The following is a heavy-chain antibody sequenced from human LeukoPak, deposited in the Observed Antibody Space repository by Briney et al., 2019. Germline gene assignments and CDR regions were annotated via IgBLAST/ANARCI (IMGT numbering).Heavy chain of an antibody. D-gene: IGHD6-13*01. CDR3: ARDQYSSTWYRGAFDI. Sequence: GGSLRLSCAASGFTFSNYAISWVRQAPGKGLEWVSAISGSGGITYFADSVKGRFTISRDNAKNTLDLQMNSLRAEDTAVYYCARDQYSSTWYRGAFDIWGQGTMVAVSS. CDR2: ISGSGGIT. CDR1: GFTFSNYA. J-gene: IGHJ3*02. V-gene: IGHV3-23*01.